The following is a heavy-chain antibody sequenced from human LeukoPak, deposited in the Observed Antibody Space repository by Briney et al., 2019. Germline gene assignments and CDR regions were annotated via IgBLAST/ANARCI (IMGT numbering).Heavy chain of an antibody. V-gene: IGHV1-46*01. D-gene: IGHD1-14*01. J-gene: IGHJ6*03. Sequence: ASVKVSCKASGYTFTSYYMHWVRQAPGQGLEWMGIINPSGGSTSYAQKFKGRVTMTRDTSTSTVYMELSSLRSDDTAMYYCARSSGRSPNRDYMDVWGKGTTVTISS. CDR3: ARSSGRSPNRDYMDV. CDR2: INPSGGST. CDR1: GYTFTSYY.